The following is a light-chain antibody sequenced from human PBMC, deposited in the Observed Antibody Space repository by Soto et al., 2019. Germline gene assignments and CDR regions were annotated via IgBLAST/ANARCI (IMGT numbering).Light chain of an antibody. CDR3: QKYNNWPRT. J-gene: IGKJ1*01. V-gene: IGKV3D-15*01. Sequence: EMVFTRCSATLSLCPGDRASLSCRASQSVTSNALAWYQQNPGQAPRLLIYGASSRATGIPDRFSGGGSETDFSLTISSPESEDSAVYYCQKYNNWPRTCGQGTKVDIK. CDR1: QSVTSN. CDR2: GAS.